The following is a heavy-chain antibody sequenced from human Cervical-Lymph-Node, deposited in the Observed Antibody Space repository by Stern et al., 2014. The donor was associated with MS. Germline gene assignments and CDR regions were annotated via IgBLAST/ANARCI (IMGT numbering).Heavy chain of an antibody. J-gene: IGHJ6*02. CDR2: IIPIFGTA. Sequence: QVQLVQSGAEMKKPWSSVKVSCKASGGTFSRYAISWVRQAPGQGLEWMGGIIPIFGTANYAQKIQGIVTFTADESTTTDYMELSSLRSEDTAVYYCARVRSNYGDYYYYGMDVWGQGTTVTVSS. CDR1: GGTFSRYA. CDR3: ARVRSNYGDYYYYGMDV. V-gene: IGHV1-69*01. D-gene: IGHD4-17*01.